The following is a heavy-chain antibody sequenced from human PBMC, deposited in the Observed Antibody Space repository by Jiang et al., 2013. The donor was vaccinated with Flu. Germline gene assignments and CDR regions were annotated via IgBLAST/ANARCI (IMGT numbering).Heavy chain of an antibody. CDR3: AKYGDRTRSHFDY. Sequence: LGQPGGSLRLSCAASGFTFSSYAMSWVRQAPGKGLEWVSGITGSGGSTYSADSVKGRFTTSRDNSKNTLYLQMNSLRAGDTAVYYCAKYGDRTRSHFDYWGQGTLVTVSS. J-gene: IGHJ4*02. V-gene: IGHV3-23*01. CDR2: ITGSGGST. CDR1: GFTFSSYA. D-gene: IGHD4-17*01.